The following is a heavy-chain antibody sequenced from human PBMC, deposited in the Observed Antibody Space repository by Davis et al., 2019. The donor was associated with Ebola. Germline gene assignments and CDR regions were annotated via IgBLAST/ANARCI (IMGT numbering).Heavy chain of an antibody. CDR2: IYPGDSDT. Sequence: KVSCKVSGYSFTSYWIGWVRQMPGKGLEWMGIIYPGDSDTRYSPSFQGQVTISADKSISTAYLQWSSLKASDTAMYYCARRGGSGSYYSYYGMDVWGQGTTVTVSS. V-gene: IGHV5-51*01. D-gene: IGHD3-10*01. CDR3: ARRGGSGSYYSYYGMDV. CDR1: GYSFTSYW. J-gene: IGHJ6*02.